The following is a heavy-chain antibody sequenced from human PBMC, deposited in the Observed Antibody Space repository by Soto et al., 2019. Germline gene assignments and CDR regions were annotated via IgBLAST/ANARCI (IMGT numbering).Heavy chain of an antibody. Sequence: GGSLRISCAASGFTFSSYAMSWVRQAPGKGLEWVSAISGSGGSTYYADSVKGRFTISRDNSKNTLYLQMNSLRAEDTAVYYCARDNDYGDFDYWGQGTLVTVSS. J-gene: IGHJ4*02. D-gene: IGHD4-17*01. CDR2: ISGSGGST. V-gene: IGHV3-23*01. CDR3: ARDNDYGDFDY. CDR1: GFTFSSYA.